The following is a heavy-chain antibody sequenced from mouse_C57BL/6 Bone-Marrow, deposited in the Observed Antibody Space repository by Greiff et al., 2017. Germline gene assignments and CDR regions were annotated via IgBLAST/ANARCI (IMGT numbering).Heavy chain of an antibody. V-gene: IGHV1-18*01. CDR3: ASLNCHCDV. J-gene: IGHJ1*03. CDR1: GYTFTGYW. D-gene: IGHD4-1*01. Sequence: VQLQQSGAELMKPGASVKLSCKATGYTFTGYWIEWVKQRPGHGLEWIGDINPNNGGTSYNQKFKGKATLTVDKSSSTAYMELRSLTSEDSAVYYCASLNCHCDVWGTGTTVTVSS. CDR2: INPNNGGT.